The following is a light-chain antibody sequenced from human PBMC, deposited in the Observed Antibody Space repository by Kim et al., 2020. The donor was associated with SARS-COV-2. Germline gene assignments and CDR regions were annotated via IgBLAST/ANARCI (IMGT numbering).Light chain of an antibody. CDR2: RIN. Sequence: VSPGETVTLTCASTTGAVTSGNYPTWLQQKPGQAPRTLIYRINNRHSWTPARFSGSLLGGKPALTLSGVQPEDEADYYCLLFYSDGWVFGGGTKVTVL. V-gene: IGLV7-43*01. J-gene: IGLJ3*02. CDR1: TGAVTSGNY. CDR3: LLFYSDGWV.